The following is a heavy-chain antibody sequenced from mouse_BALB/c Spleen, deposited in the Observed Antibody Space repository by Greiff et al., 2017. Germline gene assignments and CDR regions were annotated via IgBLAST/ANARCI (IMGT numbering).Heavy chain of an antibody. Sequence: VQLQQSGTVLARPGASVKMSCTASGYTFTSYCMHWVHQRPGQGLEWIGAIYPGNSDTSYNQKFKGKAKLTAVTSTSTAYLEHSSLTNEDSAVYYYTGSHYRYDGRGYAMDYWGQGTSVTVSS. CDR3: TGSHYRYDGRGYAMDY. CDR1: GYTFTSYC. J-gene: IGHJ4*01. V-gene: IGHV1-5*01. D-gene: IGHD2-14*01. CDR2: IYPGNSDT.